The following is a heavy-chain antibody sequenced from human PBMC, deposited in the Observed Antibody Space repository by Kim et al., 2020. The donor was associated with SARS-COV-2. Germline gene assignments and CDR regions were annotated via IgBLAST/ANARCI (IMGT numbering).Heavy chain of an antibody. Sequence: GGSLRLSCTASGLTFSNPDMHWVRQAPGKGLEWVTVIAHDETYKHYAESVKGRFTVSRDNSKNTLYLQMNSLSPEDTAVYYCAKDNMDVWGQGATVTVSS. CDR2: IAHDETYK. V-gene: IGHV3-30*18. CDR3: AKDNMDV. CDR1: GLTFSNPD. J-gene: IGHJ6*02.